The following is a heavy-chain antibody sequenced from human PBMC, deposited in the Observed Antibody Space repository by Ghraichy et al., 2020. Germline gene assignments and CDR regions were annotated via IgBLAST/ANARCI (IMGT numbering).Heavy chain of an antibody. CDR2: ITPILNIA. J-gene: IGHJ6*02. CDR1: GGTFRNYA. V-gene: IGHV1-69*04. Sequence: SVKVSCKASGGTFRNYAISWVRQAPGQGLEWMRRITPILNIANSAQKFQGRVTITVDQSTSTAFMELNSLTSEDTAVYYCARERRNGYSSGKTYYFYGMEVWGQGRAGTVAS. CDR3: ARERRNGYSSGKTYYFYGMEV. D-gene: IGHD5-18*01.